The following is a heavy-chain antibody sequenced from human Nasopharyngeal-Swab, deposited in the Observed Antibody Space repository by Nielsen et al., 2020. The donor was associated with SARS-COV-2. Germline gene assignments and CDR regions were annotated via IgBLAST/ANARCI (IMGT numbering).Heavy chain of an antibody. D-gene: IGHD1-26*01. CDR1: GFTFSGYT. CDR2: ISSTTPYI. Sequence: GESLKISCVASGFTFSGYTMNWVRQAPGKGLEWISSISSTTPYIYYADSVKGRFTISRDNAKNSLYLQMNSLRAEDTAVYYCARDHVVGATGYYYYYYGMDVWGQGTTVTVSS. CDR3: ARDHVVGATGYYYYYYGMDV. J-gene: IGHJ6*02. V-gene: IGHV3-21*01.